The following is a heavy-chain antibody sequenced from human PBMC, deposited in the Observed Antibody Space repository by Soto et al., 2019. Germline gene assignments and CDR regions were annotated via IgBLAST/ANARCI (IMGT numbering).Heavy chain of an antibody. CDR2: INSDGSST. D-gene: IGHD5-18*01. J-gene: IGHJ6*04. CDR3: ASTPVQLWGVGTDV. Sequence: GGSLRLSCAGSGFTFSSYWMHWVRQAPGKGLVWVSRINSDGSSTSYADSVKGRFTISRDNAKNTLYLQMNSLRAEDTAVYYCASTPVQLWGVGTDVWGKGTTVTVSS. V-gene: IGHV3-74*01. CDR1: GFTFSSYW.